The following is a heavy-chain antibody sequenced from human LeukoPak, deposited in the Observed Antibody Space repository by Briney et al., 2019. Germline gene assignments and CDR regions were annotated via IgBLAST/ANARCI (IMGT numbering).Heavy chain of an antibody. V-gene: IGHV3-15*01. Sequence: GGSLSLSCAASGFTFSNAWMSWVRQAPGKGLEWVGRIKSKTDGGTTDYAAPVNGRFTISRDDSKNTLYLQMNSLKTEDTAVYYCGTDKRYYYGSGSYYNLEAFDIWGQGTMLTVSS. CDR2: IKSKTDGGTT. J-gene: IGHJ3*02. CDR1: GFTFSNAW. D-gene: IGHD3-10*01. CDR3: GTDKRYYYGSGSYYNLEAFDI.